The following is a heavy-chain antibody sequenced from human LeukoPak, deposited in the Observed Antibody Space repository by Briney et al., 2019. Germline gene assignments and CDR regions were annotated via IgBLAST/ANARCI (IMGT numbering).Heavy chain of an antibody. J-gene: IGHJ4*02. CDR1: GFTFSSYA. V-gene: IGHV3-30*04. CDR3: AKRSGINYGFFDS. Sequence: PGGSLRLSCAASGFTFSSYAMHWVRQAPGKGLEWVAVISYDGSNKYYADSVKGRFTISRDNSKNTLYLQMNSLRAEDTAVYYCAKRSGINYGFFDSWGQGTLVTVSS. D-gene: IGHD1-26*01. CDR2: ISYDGSNK.